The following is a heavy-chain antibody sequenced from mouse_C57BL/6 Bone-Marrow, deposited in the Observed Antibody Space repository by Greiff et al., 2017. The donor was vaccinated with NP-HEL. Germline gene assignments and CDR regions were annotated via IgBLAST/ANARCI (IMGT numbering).Heavy chain of an antibody. V-gene: IGHV1-11*01. Sequence: QVQLQQSGAELASPGASVTLSCKASGYTFTDHIMNWVKKRPGQGLEWIGRIYPVSGETNYNQKFMGKATFSVDRSSSTVYMVLNSLTSEDPAVYYCGRGRIGLRRGDVIDYWGQGTTLTVSS. D-gene: IGHD2-2*01. J-gene: IGHJ2*01. CDR1: GYTFTDHI. CDR2: IYPVSGET. CDR3: GRGRIGLRRGDVIDY.